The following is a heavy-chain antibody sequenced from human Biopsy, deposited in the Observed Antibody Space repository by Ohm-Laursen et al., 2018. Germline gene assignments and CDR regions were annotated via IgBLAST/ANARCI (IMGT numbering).Heavy chain of an antibody. V-gene: IGHV4-31*03. CDR3: ARLGSGDYFPTFFDF. CDR1: CVSINGGRYY. Sequence: SQTLSLTCPVSCVSINGGRYYWNWIRHHPGKGLEWIGNIFYSANTYYNPSLKSRVTISVDTSKNQFSLKLSSVTAADTAVYYCARLGSGDYFPTFFDFWGQGALVTVSS. J-gene: IGHJ4*02. CDR2: IFYSANT. D-gene: IGHD5-12*01.